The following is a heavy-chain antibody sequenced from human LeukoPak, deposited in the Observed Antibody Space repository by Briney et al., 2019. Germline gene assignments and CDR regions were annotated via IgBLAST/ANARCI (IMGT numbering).Heavy chain of an antibody. V-gene: IGHV4-34*01. CDR3: ARWLGYCSGGSCPNFDY. J-gene: IGHJ4*02. CDR2: INHSGST. Sequence: SETLSLTCALYGGSFSGYYWSWIRQPPGKGLEWIGEINHSGSTNYNPSLKSRVTISVDTSKNQFSLKLSSVTAADTAVYYCARWLGYCSGGSCPNFDYWGQGTLVTVSS. D-gene: IGHD2-15*01. CDR1: GGSFSGYY.